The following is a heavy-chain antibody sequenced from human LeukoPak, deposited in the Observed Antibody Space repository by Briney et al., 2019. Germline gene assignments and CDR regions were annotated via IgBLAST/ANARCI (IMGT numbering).Heavy chain of an antibody. J-gene: IGHJ4*02. D-gene: IGHD3-10*01. CDR2: VSWNGAYT. Sequence: GGSLRLSCAASGFTFSSYWMHWVRLAPGKGLEWVSGVSWNGAYTEYADSVRGRFTISRDNAKKSLYLQMNSLRVDDTALYYCARRKGPYGSGTYYDSWGQGTLVSVSS. V-gene: IGHV3-20*04. CDR1: GFTFSSYW. CDR3: ARRKGPYGSGTYYDS.